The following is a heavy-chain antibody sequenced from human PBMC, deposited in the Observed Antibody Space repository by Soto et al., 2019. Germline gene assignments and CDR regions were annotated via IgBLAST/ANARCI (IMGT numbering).Heavy chain of an antibody. J-gene: IGHJ4*02. CDR1: GYTLTELS. V-gene: IGHV1-24*01. D-gene: IGHD3-3*01. CDR2: FDPEDGET. CDR3: ATGVYDFWSGWPFDY. Sequence: PSVKVSCKVSGYTLTELSMHWVRQAPGKGLEWMGGFDPEDGETIYAQKFQGRVTMTEDTSTDTAYMELSSLRSEDTAVYYCATGVYDFWSGWPFDYWGQGTLVTVSS.